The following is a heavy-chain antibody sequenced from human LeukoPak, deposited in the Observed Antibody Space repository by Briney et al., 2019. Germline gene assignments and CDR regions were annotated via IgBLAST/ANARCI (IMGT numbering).Heavy chain of an antibody. CDR3: ARDPLLWTSSSFDY. CDR1: GYTFTGYY. V-gene: IGHV1-2*06. CDR2: INPNSGDT. J-gene: IGHJ4*02. D-gene: IGHD6-6*01. Sequence: GASVKVSCKASGYTFTGYYMHWVRQAPGQGLEWMGRINPNSGDTNYAQNSQGRVTMTRDTSISTAYMELSRLRSDDTAMYYCARDPLLWTSSSFDYWGQGTLVTASS.